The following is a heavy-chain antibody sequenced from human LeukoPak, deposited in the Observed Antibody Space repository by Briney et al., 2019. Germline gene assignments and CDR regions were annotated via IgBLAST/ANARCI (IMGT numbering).Heavy chain of an antibody. CDR3: AREGDSQTTYSSSWYSWFDP. D-gene: IGHD6-13*01. J-gene: IGHJ5*02. CDR1: GLTFSSSW. Sequence: PGGSLRLSCAVSGLTFSSSWMDWVRQAPGKGLEWVSYISSSSSTIYYADSVKGRFTISRDNAKNSLYLQMNSLRDEDTAVYYCAREGDSQTTYSSSWYSWFDPWGQGTLVTVSS. CDR2: ISSSSSTI. V-gene: IGHV3-48*02.